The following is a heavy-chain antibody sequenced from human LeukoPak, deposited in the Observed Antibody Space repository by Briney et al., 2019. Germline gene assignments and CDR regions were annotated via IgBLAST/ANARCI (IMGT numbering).Heavy chain of an antibody. V-gene: IGHV3-48*01. CDR2: ISSSSSTI. J-gene: IGHJ4*01. CDR3: ASIADGY. D-gene: IGHD6-13*01. Sequence: GGSLRLSCAASGFTFSSYSMNWVRQAPGKGLEWVSYISSSSSTIYYADPVKGRFTISRDNAKNSLYLQMISLRAADTAVCYCASIADGYWGHGTLVTVSS. CDR1: GFTFSSYS.